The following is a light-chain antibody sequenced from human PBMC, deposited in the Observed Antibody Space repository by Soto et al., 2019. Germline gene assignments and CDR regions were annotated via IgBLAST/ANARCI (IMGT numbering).Light chain of an antibody. J-gene: IGKJ1*01. CDR2: DAS. CDR3: QQYNSYWT. CDR1: QSNNSW. V-gene: IGKV1-5*01. Sequence: DIQMTQSPSTLSASVGDRVTITCRASQSNNSWLAWYQQKPGKAPKLLIYDASSLESGVPSRFSGSGSGTEFTLTISSLQPDDFATYYCQQYNSYWTFGQGTKVDIK.